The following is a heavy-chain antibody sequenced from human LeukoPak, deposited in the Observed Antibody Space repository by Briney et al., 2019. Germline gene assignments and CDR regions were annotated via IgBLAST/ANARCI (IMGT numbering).Heavy chain of an antibody. D-gene: IGHD3-16*01. V-gene: IGHV4-39*01. Sequence: SETLSLTCTVSNASLSSSSYYWGWIRQPPGKGLEWIGSIYYSGSTYYNPSLKSRVTMSLDTSKNQFSLKLSSVTAADTAVYYCARAPMGGYYYYYMDVWGKGTTVTISS. J-gene: IGHJ6*03. CDR3: ARAPMGGYYYYYMDV. CDR2: IYYSGST. CDR1: NASLSSSSYY.